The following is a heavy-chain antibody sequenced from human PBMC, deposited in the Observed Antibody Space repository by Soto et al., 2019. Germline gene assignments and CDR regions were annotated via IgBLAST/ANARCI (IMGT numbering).Heavy chain of an antibody. CDR1: GGSISSGGYS. D-gene: IGHD3-10*01. J-gene: IGHJ5*02. Sequence: SETLSLTCAVSGGSISSGGYSWSWIRQPPGKGLEWIGYIYHSGSTYYNPSLKSRVTISVDRSKNQFSLKLSSVTAADTAVYYCARGLHYYGSGTLWFDPWGQGTLVTVS. CDR3: ARGLHYYGSGTLWFDP. V-gene: IGHV4-30-2*01. CDR2: IYHSGST.